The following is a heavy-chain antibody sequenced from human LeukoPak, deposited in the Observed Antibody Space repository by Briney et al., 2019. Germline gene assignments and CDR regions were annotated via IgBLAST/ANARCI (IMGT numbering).Heavy chain of an antibody. J-gene: IGHJ4*02. V-gene: IGHV3-15*01. CDR3: IPYGSGSYSADY. Sequence: GGSLRLSCATSGFTFSNALMTWVRQAPGRGLEWVGRIKRKSDGGTTDYAAPVKGRFTISRDDSKNTLYLQMNSLKAEDTAVYYCIPYGSGSYSADYWGQGTLVTVSS. CDR1: GFTFSNAL. CDR2: IKRKSDGGTT. D-gene: IGHD3-10*01.